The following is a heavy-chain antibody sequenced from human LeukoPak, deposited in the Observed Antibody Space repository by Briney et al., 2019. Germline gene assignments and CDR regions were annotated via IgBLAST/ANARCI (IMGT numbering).Heavy chain of an antibody. CDR2: ISGYNGNR. V-gene: IGHV1-18*01. CDR3: ARDTTGSMITFGGVIVPYYFDY. D-gene: IGHD3-16*02. Sequence: ASVKVSCKGSGYTFSNYGITWVRQAPGQGLEWVGWISGYNGNRNYEGDLQGRVTMTADTSTSTGYMELRSLRSDDTAVYYCARDTTGSMITFGGVIVPYYFDYWGQGTLVTVSS. CDR1: GYTFSNYG. J-gene: IGHJ4*02.